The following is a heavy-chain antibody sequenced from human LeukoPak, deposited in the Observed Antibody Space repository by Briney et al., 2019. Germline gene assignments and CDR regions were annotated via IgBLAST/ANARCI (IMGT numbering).Heavy chain of an antibody. J-gene: IGHJ4*02. CDR3: GRLNNGYYFDY. D-gene: IGHD1-14*01. CDR1: GFTFSSYA. Sequence: GGSLRLSCAASGFTFSSYAMSWVRQAPEKGLEWVSAISGSGGSTYYADSVKGRFTISRDNSKNTLYLQMNSLRAEDAAVYYCGRLNNGYYFDYWGQGTLVTVSS. V-gene: IGHV3-23*01. CDR2: ISGSGGST.